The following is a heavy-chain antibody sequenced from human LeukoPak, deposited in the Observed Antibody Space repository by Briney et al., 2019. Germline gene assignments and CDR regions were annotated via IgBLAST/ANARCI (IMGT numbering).Heavy chain of an antibody. V-gene: IGHV3-23*01. Sequence: PGGSLRLSCAASGFTFSSYAMGWVRQAPGKGLEWVSLISASGDTTYYADSVRGRFTISRDNSESTLYLQMSSLRAEDTAVYYCARGLDSVTWGPFDIWGQGTVVTVSS. J-gene: IGHJ3*02. CDR1: GFTFSSYA. CDR3: ARGLDSVTWGPFDI. CDR2: ISASGDTT. D-gene: IGHD2-2*03.